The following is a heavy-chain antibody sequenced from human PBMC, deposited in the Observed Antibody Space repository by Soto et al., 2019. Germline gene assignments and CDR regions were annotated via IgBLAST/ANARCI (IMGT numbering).Heavy chain of an antibody. CDR3: ARALGSLDYSGHIHLFAP. D-gene: IGHD4-4*01. Sequence: ETLPLTYAVYGGSFSGYYWSWIRQPPGKGLEWIGEINHSGSTNYNPSLKSRVTISVDTSKNQFSLKLSSVTAADTAVYYCARALGSLDYSGHIHLFAPRGQGNLV. CDR2: INHSGST. J-gene: IGHJ5*02. CDR1: GGSFSGYY. V-gene: IGHV4-34*01.